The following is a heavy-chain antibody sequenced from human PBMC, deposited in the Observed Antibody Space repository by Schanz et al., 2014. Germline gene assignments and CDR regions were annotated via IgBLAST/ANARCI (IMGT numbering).Heavy chain of an antibody. CDR3: ARLPVGYGSGIWDV. J-gene: IGHJ6*02. V-gene: IGHV3-48*01. CDR2: ISSSGTTI. Sequence: QLVGSGGGLIQPGGSLRLSCTASGFAFSSYSMNWVRQAQGKGLEWGSYISSSGTTIYYADSGKGRFTISRDNAKNSLVLQRNSLRVEDTAVYYCARLPVGYGSGIWDVWGQGTSVTVSS. CDR1: GFAFSSYS. D-gene: IGHD3-10*01.